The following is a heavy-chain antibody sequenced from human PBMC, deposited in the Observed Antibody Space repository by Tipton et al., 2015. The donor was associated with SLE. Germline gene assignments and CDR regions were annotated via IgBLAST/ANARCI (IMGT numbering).Heavy chain of an antibody. V-gene: IGHV3-21*01. Sequence: GSLRLSCTVSGFTFSSYAMRWVRQAPGKGLEWVSGIDTSGSYRYYPDSVKGRFTISRDNAHKSLHLLMNSLRVEDTAVYYCARGHFWSACLDSWGQGTVVTVSS. CDR2: IDTSGSYR. CDR3: ARGHFWSACLDS. CDR1: GFTFSSYA. D-gene: IGHD3-3*02. J-gene: IGHJ4*02.